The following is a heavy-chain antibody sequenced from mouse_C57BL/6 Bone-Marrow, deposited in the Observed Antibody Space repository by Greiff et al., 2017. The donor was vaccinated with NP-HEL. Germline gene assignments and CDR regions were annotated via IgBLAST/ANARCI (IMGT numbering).Heavy chain of an antibody. D-gene: IGHD2-1*01. CDR3: ARELYYGNYGFAY. J-gene: IGHJ3*01. CDR2: INPYNGGT. V-gene: IGHV1-19*01. CDR1: GYTFTDYY. Sequence: VQLQQSGPVLVKPGASVKMSCKASGYTFTDYYMNWVKQSHGKSLEWIGVINPYNGGTSSNQKFKGKVTLTVDKSSSTAYMELNSLTSEDSAVYYCARELYYGNYGFAYWGQGTLVTVSA.